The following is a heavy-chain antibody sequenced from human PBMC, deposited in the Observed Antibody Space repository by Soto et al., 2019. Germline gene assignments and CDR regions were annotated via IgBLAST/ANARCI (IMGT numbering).Heavy chain of an antibody. V-gene: IGHV1-69*13. CDR2: IIPIFGTA. CDR1: GGTFSSYA. J-gene: IGHJ6*02. Sequence: SVKVSCKASGGTFSSYAISWVRQAPGQGLEWMGGIIPIFGTANYAQKFQGRVTITADESTSTAYMELSSLRSEDTAVYYCARASYDFWSGYYKVYGMDVWGQGTTVTAP. D-gene: IGHD3-3*01. CDR3: ARASYDFWSGYYKVYGMDV.